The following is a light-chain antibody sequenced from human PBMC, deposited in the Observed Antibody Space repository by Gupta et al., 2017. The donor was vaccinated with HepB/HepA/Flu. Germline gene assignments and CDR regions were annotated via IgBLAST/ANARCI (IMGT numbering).Light chain of an antibody. Sequence: QSVLTQPPSVSEAPGQRVTISCTGSSPNIGAGYDVHWYQHLPGTAPKLLIYGSSSRPSGVPDRFSGSKSGTSASLAITGLQAEDEADYYCQSYDNSLSGYVFGTGTKVTVL. CDR1: SPNIGAGYD. CDR3: QSYDNSLSGYV. J-gene: IGLJ1*01. V-gene: IGLV1-40*01. CDR2: GSS.